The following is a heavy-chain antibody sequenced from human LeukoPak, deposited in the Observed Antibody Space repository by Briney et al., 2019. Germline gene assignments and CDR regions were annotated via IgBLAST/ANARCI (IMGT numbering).Heavy chain of an antibody. D-gene: IGHD3-3*01. CDR2: IYTSGST. V-gene: IGHV4-61*02. Sequence: SETLSLTCTVSGGSISSGSYYWSWIRQPAGTGLEWIGRIYTSGSTNYNPSPKCRVTISVDTSKNQFSLKLSSVTAADTAVYYCAREQPRPSDFWSGYLDYWGQGTLVTVSS. CDR3: AREQPRPSDFWSGYLDY. CDR1: GGSISSGSYY. J-gene: IGHJ4*02.